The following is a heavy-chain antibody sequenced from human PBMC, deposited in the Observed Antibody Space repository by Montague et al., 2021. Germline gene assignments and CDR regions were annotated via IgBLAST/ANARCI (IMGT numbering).Heavy chain of an antibody. Sequence: SLRLSCAASGVTFGDYALAWFRQTPGQGLQWVGLIRSNKYTGTAEYAASVKGRFTISRDDSKGLAYLQMNSLTTEGTAVYFCTRVYYGSEIYTPSFDIWGQGAMVTVSS. J-gene: IGHJ3*02. D-gene: IGHD3-10*01. V-gene: IGHV3-49*03. CDR2: IRSNKYTGTA. CDR3: TRVYYGSEIYTPSFDI. CDR1: GVTFGDYA.